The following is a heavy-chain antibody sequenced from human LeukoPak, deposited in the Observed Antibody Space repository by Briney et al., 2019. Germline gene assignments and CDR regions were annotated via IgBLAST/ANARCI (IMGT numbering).Heavy chain of an antibody. J-gene: IGHJ4*02. CDR1: GGSFSGYY. D-gene: IGHD2-2*01. Sequence: PSETLSLTCAVYGGSFSGYYWSWIRQHPGKGLEWIGYIYYSGSTYYNPSLKSRVTISVDTSKNQFSLKLSSVTAADTAVYYCARQLGYCSSTSCSPDYWGQGTLVTVSS. V-gene: IGHV4-31*11. CDR3: ARQLGYCSSTSCSPDY. CDR2: IYYSGST.